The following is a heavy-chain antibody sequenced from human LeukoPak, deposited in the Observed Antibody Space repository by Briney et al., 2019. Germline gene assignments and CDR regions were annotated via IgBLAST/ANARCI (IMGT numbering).Heavy chain of an antibody. CDR2: IYSGGST. CDR1: GFTVSSNY. V-gene: IGHV3-53*01. CDR3: ARESNYYDSSGYC. D-gene: IGHD3-22*01. J-gene: IGHJ4*02. Sequence: GGSLRLSCAASGFTVSSNYMSWVRQAPGKGLEWVSVIYSGGSTYYADSVKGRFTISRDNSKNTLYLQMNSLRAEDTAVYYCARESNYYDSSGYCWGQGTLVTVSS.